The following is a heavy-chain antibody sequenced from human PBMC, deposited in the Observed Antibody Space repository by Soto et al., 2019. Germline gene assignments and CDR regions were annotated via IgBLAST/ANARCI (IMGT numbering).Heavy chain of an antibody. CDR2: ISYDGSNK. D-gene: IGHD3-22*01. J-gene: IGHJ4*02. V-gene: IGHV3-30-3*01. CDR3: ARDPQQYYYDSTNFEY. Sequence: GGSLRLSCAASGFTFSSYAMHWVRQAPGKGLEWVAVISYDGSNKYYADSVKGRFTISRDNSKNTLYLQMNSLRAEDTAVYYCARDPQQYYYDSTNFEYWGQGTLVTVSS. CDR1: GFTFSSYA.